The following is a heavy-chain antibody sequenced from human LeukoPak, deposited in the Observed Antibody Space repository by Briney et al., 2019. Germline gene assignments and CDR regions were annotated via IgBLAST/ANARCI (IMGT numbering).Heavy chain of an antibody. CDR2: IIPIFGTA. CDR3: ASKSSGYFSAYSYFDY. J-gene: IGHJ4*02. CDR1: GGTFSSYA. V-gene: IGHV1-69*06. Sequence: GASVKVSCKASGGTFSSYAISWVRQAPGQGLEWMGGIIPIFGTANYAQKFQGRVTITADKSTSTAYMELSSLRSEDTAVYYCASKSSGYFSAYSYFDYWGQGTLVTVSS. D-gene: IGHD3-22*01.